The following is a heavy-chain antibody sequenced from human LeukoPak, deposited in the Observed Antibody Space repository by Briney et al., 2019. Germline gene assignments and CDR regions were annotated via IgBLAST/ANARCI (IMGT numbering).Heavy chain of an antibody. CDR1: GFTFSTYA. CDR2: ISSSSSYI. D-gene: IGHD3-10*01. J-gene: IGHJ4*02. V-gene: IGHV3-21*01. CDR3: ASFERNYYGRDY. Sequence: PGGSLRLSCTASGFTFSTYAMNWVRQAPGKGLEWVSSISSSSSYIYYADSVKGRFTISRDNAKNSLYLQMNSLRAEDTAVYYCASFERNYYGRDYWGQGTLVTASS.